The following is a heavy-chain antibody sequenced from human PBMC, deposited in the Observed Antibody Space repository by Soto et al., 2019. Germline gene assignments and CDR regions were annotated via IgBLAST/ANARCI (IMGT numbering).Heavy chain of an antibody. D-gene: IGHD3-22*01. J-gene: IGHJ5*02. CDR3: STNYYDSSGYDNWFDP. V-gene: IGHV2-5*02. CDR2: IYWDDDK. CDR1: GFSLSTSGVG. Sequence: SGPTLVNPTQTLTLTCTFSGFSLSTSGVGVGWIRQPPGKALEWLALIYWDDDKRYSPSLKSRLTITKDTSKNQVVLTMTNMDPVDTAVYYCSTNYYDSSGYDNWFDPWGQGTLVTVSS.